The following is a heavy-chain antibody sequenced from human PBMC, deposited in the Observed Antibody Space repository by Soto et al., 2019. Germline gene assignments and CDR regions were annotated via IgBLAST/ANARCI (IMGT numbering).Heavy chain of an antibody. CDR1: GFTFSNYA. J-gene: IGHJ5*02. D-gene: IGHD2-2*01. CDR2: LSGSGGST. CDR3: AKDTVPVATPWFDP. Sequence: EVQLLESGGGLVQPGGSLRLSSAASGFTFSNYAMSWVRQAPGKGLEWVSTLSGSGGSTYYADSVKGRFTISRDNSKNTLYLQMNSLRADDTAVYYCAKDTVPVATPWFDPWGQGTLVTVSS. V-gene: IGHV3-23*01.